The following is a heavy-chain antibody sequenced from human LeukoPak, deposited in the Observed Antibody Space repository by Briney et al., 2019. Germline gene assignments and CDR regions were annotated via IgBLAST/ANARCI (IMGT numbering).Heavy chain of an antibody. Sequence: SVKVSCKASGGTFSSYAIGWVRQAPGQGLEWMGRIIPILGIANYAQKFQGRVTITADKSTSTAYMELSSLRSEDTAVYYCARLIAVAGTDFDYWGQGTLVTVSS. CDR2: IIPILGIA. CDR1: GGTFSSYA. CDR3: ARLIAVAGTDFDY. J-gene: IGHJ4*02. V-gene: IGHV1-69*04. D-gene: IGHD6-19*01.